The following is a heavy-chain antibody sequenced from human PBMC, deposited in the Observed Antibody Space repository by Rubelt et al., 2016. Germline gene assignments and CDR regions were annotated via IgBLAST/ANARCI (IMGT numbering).Heavy chain of an antibody. CDR3: ARDGSEWSRDY. J-gene: IGHJ4*02. V-gene: IGHV3-30*04. CDR2: ISYDGSNK. D-gene: IGHD3-3*01. Sequence: QVELVESGGGVVQPGGSLRLSCAASGFSFSINAMHWVRQAPGKGLEWVALISYDGSNKYYADSVKGRFTISREKSKNTVSLQMNGLRADDTAMYCCARDGSEWSRDYWGQGTLVTVSS. CDR1: GFSFSINA.